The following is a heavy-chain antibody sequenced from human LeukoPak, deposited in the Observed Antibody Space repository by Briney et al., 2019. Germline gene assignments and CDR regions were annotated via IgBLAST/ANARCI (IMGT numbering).Heavy chain of an antibody. CDR2: ISGSGGST. J-gene: IGHJ4*02. CDR1: GFTFSSYA. V-gene: IGHV3-23*01. Sequence: GGSLRLSCAASGFTFSSYAMSWVRQAPGKGLEWVSAISGSGGSTYYADSVKGRFTISRDNSKNTLYLQMNSLRAEDTAVYYCAKPVRYSSGWYFDYWGQGTLVTVSP. CDR3: AKPVRYSSGWYFDY. D-gene: IGHD6-19*01.